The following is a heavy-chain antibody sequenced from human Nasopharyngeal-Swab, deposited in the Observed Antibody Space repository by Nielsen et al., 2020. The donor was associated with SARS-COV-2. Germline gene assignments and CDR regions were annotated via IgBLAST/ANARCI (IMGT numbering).Heavy chain of an antibody. CDR2: IKSKTYGGTT. J-gene: IGHJ4*02. CDR1: GFTFSNAW. D-gene: IGHD6-19*01. V-gene: IGHV3-15*01. CDR3: TTDQGSGWFFI. Sequence: GESLKISCAASGFTFSNAWMSWVRQAPGKGLEWVGRIKSKTYGGTTDYAAPVKGRFTISRDDSKNTLYLQMNSLKTEDTAVYYCTTDQGSGWFFIWGQGTLVTVSS.